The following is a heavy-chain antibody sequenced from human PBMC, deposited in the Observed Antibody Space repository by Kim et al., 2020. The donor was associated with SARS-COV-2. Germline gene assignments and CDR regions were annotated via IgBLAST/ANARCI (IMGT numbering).Heavy chain of an antibody. CDR3: TKHAVRGASYFDY. V-gene: IGHV3-23*01. J-gene: IGHJ4*02. Sequence: GGSLRLSCAASGFIFDSFAMSWVRQAPGKGLEWVSTISRTATTTYYTDSVKGRFTISRDNSKNTLYLQVNSQRAEDTAVYYCTKHAVRGASYFDYWGQGTLVTVSS. D-gene: IGHD3-10*01. CDR2: ISRTATTT. CDR1: GFIFDSFA.